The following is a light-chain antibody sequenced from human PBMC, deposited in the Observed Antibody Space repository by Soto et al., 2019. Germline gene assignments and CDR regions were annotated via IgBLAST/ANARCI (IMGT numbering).Light chain of an antibody. Sequence: QSVLTQPPSASGSPGQSVTISCTGTRSDVGGYHYVSWYQQHPGKAPKLMIHEVTKRPSGVPDRFSGSKSGNTASLTVSGLQGEDEADYYCSSYAGSNNLVFGGGTKLTVL. V-gene: IGLV2-8*01. CDR3: SSYAGSNNLV. J-gene: IGLJ2*01. CDR2: EVT. CDR1: RSDVGGYHY.